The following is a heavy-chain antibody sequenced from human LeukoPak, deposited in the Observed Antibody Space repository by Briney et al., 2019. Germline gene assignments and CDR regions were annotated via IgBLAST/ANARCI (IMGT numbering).Heavy chain of an antibody. Sequence: PGGSLRLSCVASGLTFSRYWMSWVRQAPGKGLEWVANIKEDGSAKYYVDSVKGRFTISRDNAKNSLYLQINNLRAEDTAVYYLSRNWAYWGQGTLVLVSS. CDR2: IKEDGSAK. D-gene: IGHD3-16*01. CDR3: SRNWAY. J-gene: IGHJ4*02. CDR1: GLTFSRYW. V-gene: IGHV3-7*03.